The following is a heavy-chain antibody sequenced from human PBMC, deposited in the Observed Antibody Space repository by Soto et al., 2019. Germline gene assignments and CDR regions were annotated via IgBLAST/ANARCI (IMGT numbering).Heavy chain of an antibody. J-gene: IGHJ4*02. CDR3: ARDRDWNYAGNFDY. CDR2: ISFSGSAI. D-gene: IGHD1-7*01. Sequence: GGSLRLSCAASGFTFSDYYFTWIRQAPGKGLEWVSYISFSGSAIYYADSVKGRFTISRDNAKNSLYLQMNSLRAEDTAVYYCARDRDWNYAGNFDYWGQGTLVTVSS. V-gene: IGHV3-11*01. CDR1: GFTFSDYY.